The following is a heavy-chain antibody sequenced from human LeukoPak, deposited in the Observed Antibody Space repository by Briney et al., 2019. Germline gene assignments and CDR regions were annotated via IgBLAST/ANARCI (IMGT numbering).Heavy chain of an antibody. CDR1: GFTFSSYA. CDR3: AKYSSGWYQGYYFDY. D-gene: IGHD6-19*01. J-gene: IGHJ4*02. CDR2: ISGSGGST. V-gene: IGHV3-23*01. Sequence: GGSLRLSCEASGFTFSSYAMSWVRQAPGRGLEWVSAISGSGGSTYYADSVKGRFTISRDNSKNTLYLQMNSLRAEDTAVYYCAKYSSGWYQGYYFDYWGQGTLVTVSS.